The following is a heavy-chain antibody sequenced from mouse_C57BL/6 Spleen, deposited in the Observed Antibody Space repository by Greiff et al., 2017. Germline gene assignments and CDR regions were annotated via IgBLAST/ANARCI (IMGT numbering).Heavy chain of an antibody. D-gene: IGHD2-4*01. J-gene: IGHJ4*01. CDR2: INPGSGGT. V-gene: IGHV1-54*01. Sequence: QVQLQQSGAELVRPGTSVKVSCKASGYAFTNYLIEWVKQRPGQGLEWIGVINPGSGGTNYNEKFKGKATLTADKSSSTAYMQLSSLTSEDSAVYFCAREGDYDVAMDYWGQGTSVTVSS. CDR3: AREGDYDVAMDY. CDR1: GYAFTNYL.